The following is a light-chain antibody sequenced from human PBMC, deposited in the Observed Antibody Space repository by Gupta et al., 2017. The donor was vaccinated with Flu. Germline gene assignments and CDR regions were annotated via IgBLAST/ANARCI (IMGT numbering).Light chain of an antibody. J-gene: IGLJ1*01. CDR3: DAWEDSRSGNYV. V-gene: IGLV1-47*01. CDR1: SSSIGSNY. CDR2: RNN. Sequence: VTISCSRSSSSIGSNYVYWYRQHPGTAPNLLLYRNNKRHSGVAVRISGSKSGTSATVAISRLRSEAEADYYCDAWEDSRSGNYVFGTGTKVTVL.